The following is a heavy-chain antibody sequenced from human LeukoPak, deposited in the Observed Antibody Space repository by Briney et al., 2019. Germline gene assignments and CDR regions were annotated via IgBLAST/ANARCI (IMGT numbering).Heavy chain of an antibody. D-gene: IGHD3-22*01. J-gene: IGHJ4*02. CDR1: GFTLSIYW. CDR3: ARDRWSYDPQGGFDC. V-gene: IGHV3-7*03. Sequence: PGGSLRLSCAASGFTLSIYWMSWVRQAPGKGLEWVANIKQDGSERYYVDSVEGRFTLSRDNAKNSLYLQMNSQRAEDTAVYYCARDRWSYDPQGGFDCWGQGTLVTVSS. CDR2: IKQDGSER.